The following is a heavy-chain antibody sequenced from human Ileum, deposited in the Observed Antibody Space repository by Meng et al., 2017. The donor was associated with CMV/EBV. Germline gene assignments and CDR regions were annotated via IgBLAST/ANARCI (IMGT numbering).Heavy chain of an antibody. CDR2: IYPGDSDT. V-gene: IGHV5-51*01. J-gene: IGHJ4*01. CDR3: ARHGPRDYGDYGVPDY. Sequence: GGSLRLSCKGSGYSFTSYWIGWVRQMPGKGLEWMGIIYPGDSDTRYSPSFQGQVTISADKSISTAYLQWSSLKASDTAMYYCARHGPRDYGDYGVPDYWGQGTRVTVSS. CDR1: GYSFTSYW. D-gene: IGHD4-17*01.